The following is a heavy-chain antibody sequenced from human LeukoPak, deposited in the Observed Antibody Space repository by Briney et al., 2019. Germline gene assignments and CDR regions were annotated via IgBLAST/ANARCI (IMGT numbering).Heavy chain of an antibody. Sequence: SETLSLTCSASGVSMRDYYWIWIRQPPGRGLEWIGYINYSGATNYTPSLKSRVTISVDKSKKQFSLKLRSVTAADTAVYYCAKKLWPHDAFDIWGHGTLVTVYS. J-gene: IGHJ3*02. V-gene: IGHV4-59*12. CDR2: INYSGAT. CDR3: AKKLWPHDAFDI. CDR1: GVSMRDYY. D-gene: IGHD2/OR15-2a*01.